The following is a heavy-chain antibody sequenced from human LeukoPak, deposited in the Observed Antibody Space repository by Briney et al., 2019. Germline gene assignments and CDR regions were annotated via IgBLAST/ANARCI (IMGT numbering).Heavy chain of an antibody. V-gene: IGHV3-9*01. Sequence: HPGRSLRLSCAASGFTFDDYAMHWVRQAPGKGLEWVSGISWNSGSIGYADSVKGRFTISRDNAKNSLYLQMNSLRAEDTALYYFAKVTRSYSSSWYAGGCFDYWAQGPLVTVSS. D-gene: IGHD6-13*01. CDR3: AKVTRSYSSSWYAGGCFDY. CDR2: ISWNSGSI. CDR1: GFTFDDYA. J-gene: IGHJ4*02.